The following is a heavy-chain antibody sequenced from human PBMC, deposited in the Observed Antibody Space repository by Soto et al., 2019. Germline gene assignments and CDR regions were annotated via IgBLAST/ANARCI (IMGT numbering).Heavy chain of an antibody. V-gene: IGHV3-30-3*01. Sequence: GGSLRLSCAAPGFTFSIYALHWVRQAPGKGLEWVAVMSPNGNNQYYADSVKGRFTISRDTSKSTLYLQMTSLRPDDTAVYYCATGANFYYDASGYWGQGTLVTVSS. D-gene: IGHD3-22*01. CDR3: ATGANFYYDASGY. J-gene: IGHJ4*02. CDR1: GFTFSIYA. CDR2: MSPNGNNQ.